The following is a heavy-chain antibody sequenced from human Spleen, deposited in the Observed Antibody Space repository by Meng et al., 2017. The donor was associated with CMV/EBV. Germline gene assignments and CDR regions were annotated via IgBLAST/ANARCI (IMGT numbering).Heavy chain of an antibody. V-gene: IGHV4-34*01. CDR3: ARVGDSYGYFFDY. J-gene: IGHJ4*02. Sequence: QVRLQPCGAGLSMPSETRPPTCAVYGGSFSGYYWNWIRQPPGKGLEWIGEINHSGSTNYNPSLKSRVTISVDTSKNQFSLKLSSVTAADTAVYYCARVGDSYGYFFDYWGQGTLVTVSS. CDR2: INHSGST. CDR1: GGSFSGYY. D-gene: IGHD5-18*01.